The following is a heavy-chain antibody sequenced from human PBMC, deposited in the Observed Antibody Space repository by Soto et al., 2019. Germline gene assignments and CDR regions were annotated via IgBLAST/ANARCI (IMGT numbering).Heavy chain of an antibody. CDR3: ARGRTVTTFDY. CDR2: INHSGST. CDR1: GGSFSGYF. Sequence: QVQLQLWGAGLLKPSETLSLTCAVYGGSFSGYFWSWIRQPPGKGLEWTGEINHSGSTNYNPSLNSRVTISVDTSKNQFSLKLSSVTAADTAVYYCARGRTVTTFDYWGQGTLVTVSS. D-gene: IGHD4-17*01. J-gene: IGHJ4*02. V-gene: IGHV4-34*01.